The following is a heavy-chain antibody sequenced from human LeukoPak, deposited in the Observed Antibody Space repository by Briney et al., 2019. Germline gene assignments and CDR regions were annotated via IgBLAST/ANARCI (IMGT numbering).Heavy chain of an antibody. CDR3: ARDAHGDYVWGSYRSPFDY. CDR1: GGSFSGYY. J-gene: IGHJ4*02. CDR2: INHSGST. Sequence: PSETLSLTCAVYGGSFSGYYWSWIRQPPGKGLEWIGEINHSGSTNYNPSLKSRVTISVDTSKNQFSLKLSSVTAADTAVYYCARDAHGDYVWGSYRSPFDYWGQGTLVTVSS. D-gene: IGHD3-16*02. V-gene: IGHV4-34*01.